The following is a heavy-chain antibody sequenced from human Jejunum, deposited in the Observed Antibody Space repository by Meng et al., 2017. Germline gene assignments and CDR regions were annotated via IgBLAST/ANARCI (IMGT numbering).Heavy chain of an antibody. D-gene: IGHD6-13*01. CDR3: ARESGITAAGRDYNWFDP. Sequence: GSLRLSCTLSGGSISSSSYYWGWIRQPPGKGLEWIGSIYYGGSTYYNPSLKSRVTISVDTSKNQFSLKLSSVTAADTALYYCARESGITAAGRDYNWFDPWGQGTLVTVSS. CDR2: IYYGGST. CDR1: GGSISSSSYY. J-gene: IGHJ5*02. V-gene: IGHV4-39*07.